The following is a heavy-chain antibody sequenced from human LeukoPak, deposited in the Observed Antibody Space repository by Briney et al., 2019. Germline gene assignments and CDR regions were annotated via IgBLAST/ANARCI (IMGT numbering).Heavy chain of an antibody. CDR1: GFTFTSSA. V-gene: IGHV1-58*02. Sequence: RASVKVSCKSSGFTFTSSAMQWVRQARGQRLEWIGWIVVGSGNTNYAQKFHERVTITRDMSTSTAYMELTSLRSEDTAVYYCAADRTFSTSFDPWGQGTLVTVSS. J-gene: IGHJ5*02. CDR3: AADRTFSTSFDP. CDR2: IVVGSGNT.